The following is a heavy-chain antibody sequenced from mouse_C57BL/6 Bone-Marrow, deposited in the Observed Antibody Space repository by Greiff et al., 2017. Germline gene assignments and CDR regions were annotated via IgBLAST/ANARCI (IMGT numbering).Heavy chain of an antibody. D-gene: IGHD1-1*01. J-gene: IGHJ3*01. CDR1: GYSFTGYF. V-gene: IGHV1-20*01. Sequence: VKLQESGPELVKPGDSVKISCKASGYSFTGYFMNWVMQSHGKSLEWIGRINPYNGDTFYNQKFKGKATLTVDKSSSTAHMELRRLTSEDSAVYYCARPYYYGSSLAYWGQGTLVTVSA. CDR2: INPYNGDT. CDR3: ARPYYYGSSLAY.